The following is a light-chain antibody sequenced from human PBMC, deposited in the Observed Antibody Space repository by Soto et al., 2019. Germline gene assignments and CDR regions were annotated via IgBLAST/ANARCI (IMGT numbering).Light chain of an antibody. CDR2: EDS. J-gene: IGLJ2*01. Sequence: QSALTQPASVSGSPGQSSTSACTVTSSDVGGYNYVSWYQQHPGKAPKLMIYEDSNRPSGVSNRFSGSKSGKTASLTISGLQAEEEADYSLSAYTSISAHEEVFGGGSKLPLL. CDR3: SAYTSISAHEEV. V-gene: IGLV2-14*01. CDR1: SSDVGGYNY.